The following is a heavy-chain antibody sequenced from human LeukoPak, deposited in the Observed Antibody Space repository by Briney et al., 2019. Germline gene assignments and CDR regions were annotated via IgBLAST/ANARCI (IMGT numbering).Heavy chain of an antibody. J-gene: IGHJ3*02. CDR2: IYTSGST. Sequence: PSETLSLTCPVSGGSISSYYWSWIRPPPAKGLEWIGYIYTSGSTNYNPSLKSQVTISVDTSKNQFSLKPSSVTAADTAVYYCARNLLLDAFDIWGQGTMVTVSS. D-gene: IGHD2/OR15-2a*01. V-gene: IGHV4-4*09. CDR1: GGSISSYY. CDR3: ARNLLLDAFDI.